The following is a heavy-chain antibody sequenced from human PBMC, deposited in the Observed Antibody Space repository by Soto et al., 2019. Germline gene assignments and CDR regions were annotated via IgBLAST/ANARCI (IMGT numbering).Heavy chain of an antibody. J-gene: IGHJ4*02. D-gene: IGHD3-10*01. Sequence: QVQLQESGPGLVKPSQTLSLTCIVSGGSISSGGFYWSWIRQHPGKGLEWIGYIYNSGSTYYNPSLKSRVTISIDTSKNQFSLKVSSVTAADTAVYYCVRRNPFIRGIDYWGQGTLVTVSS. CDR1: GGSISSGGFY. CDR3: VRRNPFIRGIDY. V-gene: IGHV4-31*03. CDR2: IYNSGST.